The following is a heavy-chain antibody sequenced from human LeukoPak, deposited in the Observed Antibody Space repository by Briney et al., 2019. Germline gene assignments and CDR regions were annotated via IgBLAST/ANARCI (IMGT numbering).Heavy chain of an antibody. J-gene: IGHJ4*02. CDR2: IHSSGDYI. CDR3: AREYSSRATFDY. Sequence: PGGSLRLSCAASASGVAFTSHSMNWVRQAPGKGLEWISYIHSSGDYIFYADSVKGRFTVSRDNARNSLYLQMNSLRAEDTAIYYCAREYSSRATFDYWGQGTLVTVSS. D-gene: IGHD6-13*01. CDR1: ASGVAFTSHS. V-gene: IGHV3-21*05.